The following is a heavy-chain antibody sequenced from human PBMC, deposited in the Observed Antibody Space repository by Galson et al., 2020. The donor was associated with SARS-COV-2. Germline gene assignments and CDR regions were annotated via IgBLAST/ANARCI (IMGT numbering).Heavy chain of an antibody. V-gene: IGHV4-39*01. D-gene: IGHD4-17*01. Sequence: SETLSLTCSVSGGSISTSGYYWGWIRQPPGKGLEWIGSVFHTGSTFSNPSLKSRLTISIDTSKNQFSLKLTSVTAADTAVYYCARHPMTTVTSGTRGFFDYWGQGTPVTVSS. CDR2: VFHTGST. CDR1: GGSISTSGYY. CDR3: ARHPMTTVTSGTRGFFDY. J-gene: IGHJ4*02.